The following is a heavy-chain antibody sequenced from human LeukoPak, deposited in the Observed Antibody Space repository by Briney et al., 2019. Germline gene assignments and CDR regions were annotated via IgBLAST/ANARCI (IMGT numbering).Heavy chain of an antibody. J-gene: IGHJ4*02. V-gene: IGHV1-69*13. CDR3: ARCPLQFGPPYYFDY. D-gene: IGHD5-24*01. CDR1: GGTFISYA. Sequence: SVKVSCKASGGTFISYAISWVRQAPGQGLEWVGGIIPIFGTANYAEKFQGRVTISADEYTSTAYMELSSLRSEDTAVYYCARCPLQFGPPYYFDYWGQGTLVTVSS. CDR2: IIPIFGTA.